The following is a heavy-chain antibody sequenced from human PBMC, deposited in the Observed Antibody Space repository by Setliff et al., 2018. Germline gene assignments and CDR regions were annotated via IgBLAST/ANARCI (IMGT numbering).Heavy chain of an antibody. V-gene: IGHV4-59*01. CDR3: ARGEGCNDGICLYQFDF. CDR1: GDSMSFSY. D-gene: IGHD2-2*01. J-gene: IGHJ4*02. Sequence: PSETLSLTCSVSGDSMSFSYWSWIRQPPGKGLEWIGYIYYSGSTDSHPSLKSRVSISIDTSKNQFSLNVRSVTAADTAVYYCARGEGCNDGICLYQFDFWGQGTLVTVSS. CDR2: IYYSGST.